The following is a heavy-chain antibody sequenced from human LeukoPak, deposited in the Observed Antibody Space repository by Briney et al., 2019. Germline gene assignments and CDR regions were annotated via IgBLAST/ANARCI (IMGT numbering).Heavy chain of an antibody. V-gene: IGHV3-9*01. CDR2: ISGNSGSI. J-gene: IGHJ3*02. D-gene: IGHD3-16*01. Sequence: PGGSLRLSCAASGFTFDDYAMHWVRQAPGKGLEWVSGISGNSGSIGYADSVKGRFTISRDNAKNSLYLQMNSLRAEDTALYYCAKDIGSWAFDIWGQGTMVTVSS. CDR1: GFTFDDYA. CDR3: AKDIGSWAFDI.